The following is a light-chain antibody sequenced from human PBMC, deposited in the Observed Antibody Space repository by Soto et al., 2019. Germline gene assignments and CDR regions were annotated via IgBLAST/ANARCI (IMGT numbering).Light chain of an antibody. CDR1: SSDVGSYDY. CDR3: SSYTTTSALGVV. J-gene: IGLJ2*01. Sequence: QSVLTQPASVSGSPGQSITISCAGTSSDVGSYDYVCWYQQHPGKAPTLMIYGVTNRPSGVSSRFSGSKSGNTASLTISGLQAEDEADYYCSSYTTTSALGVVFGGGTKLTVL. CDR2: GVT. V-gene: IGLV2-14*01.